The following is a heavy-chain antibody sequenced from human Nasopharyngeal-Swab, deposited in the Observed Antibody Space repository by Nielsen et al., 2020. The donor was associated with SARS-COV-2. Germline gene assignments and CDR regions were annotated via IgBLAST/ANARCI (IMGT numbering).Heavy chain of an antibody. CDR3: AKGRGADY. Sequence: GESLKISCAASGFTFSSYAMSWVRQAPGKGLEWVSAISGSGGSTYYADSVKGRFTISKDNSKNTLYLQMNSLRAEDTAVYYCAKGRGADYWGQGTLVTASS. V-gene: IGHV3-23*01. D-gene: IGHD3-10*01. CDR1: GFTFSSYA. J-gene: IGHJ4*02. CDR2: ISGSGGST.